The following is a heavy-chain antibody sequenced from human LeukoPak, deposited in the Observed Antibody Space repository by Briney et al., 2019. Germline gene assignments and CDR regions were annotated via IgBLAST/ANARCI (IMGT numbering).Heavy chain of an antibody. V-gene: IGHV3-7*03. Sequence: GGSLRLSCAASGFTFSSYWMSWVRQAPGKGLEWVANIKEDGSDRKYVDSVKGRFTISRDNTKNSLYLQMNSLRAEDTAVYYCAKGRGTSSVYAFDIWGQGTMVTVSS. J-gene: IGHJ3*02. D-gene: IGHD2-8*01. CDR1: GFTFSSYW. CDR2: IKEDGSDR. CDR3: AKGRGTSSVYAFDI.